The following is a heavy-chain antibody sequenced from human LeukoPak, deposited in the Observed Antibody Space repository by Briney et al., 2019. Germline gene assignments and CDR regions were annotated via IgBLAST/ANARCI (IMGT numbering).Heavy chain of an antibody. CDR3: ARDWHYYDSSGYYYTHFDY. CDR2: IYTSGST. V-gene: IGHV4-4*07. J-gene: IGHJ4*02. Sequence: PPETLSLTCTVSGGSISSYYWSWIRQPAGKGLEWIGRIYTSGSTNYNPSLKSRVTMSVDTSKNQFSLKLSSVTAADTAVYYCARDWHYYDSSGYYYTHFDYWGQGTLVTVSS. D-gene: IGHD3-22*01. CDR1: GGSISSYY.